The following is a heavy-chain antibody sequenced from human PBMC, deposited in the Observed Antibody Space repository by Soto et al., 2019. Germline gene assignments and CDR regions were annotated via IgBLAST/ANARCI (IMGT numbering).Heavy chain of an antibody. V-gene: IGHV4-59*01. Sequence: SETLSLTCIVSDASITTYYWNWIRQSPGKGLEWIGYVYFTGNTHRNPSLKSRVTISGDTSKSQFSLRPTSVTAADTAVYYCARSYYDSSGYLDAFDIWGQGTMVTVSS. D-gene: IGHD3-22*01. CDR3: ARSYYDSSGYLDAFDI. CDR1: DASITTYY. J-gene: IGHJ3*02. CDR2: VYFTGNT.